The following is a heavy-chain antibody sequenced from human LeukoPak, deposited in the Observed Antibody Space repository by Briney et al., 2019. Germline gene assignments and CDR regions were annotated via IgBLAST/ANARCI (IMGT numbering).Heavy chain of an antibody. CDR2: YSGDT. CDR1: VGSIISSGYY. J-gene: IGHJ4*02. CDR3: TRRRPFGYGSSWSFDN. D-gene: IGHD6-13*01. V-gene: IGHV4-39*01. Sequence: SGTLSLTCGVSVGSIISSGYYGGWIRQPPGRGLEWIGSYSGDTYYNPSLKSRVTISVDTCKNQLSLNLRSVTAADTAVYYCTRRRPFGYGSSWSFDNWGPGTLVTLSP.